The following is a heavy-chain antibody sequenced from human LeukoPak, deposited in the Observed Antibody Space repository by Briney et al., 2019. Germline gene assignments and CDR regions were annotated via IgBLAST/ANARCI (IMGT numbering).Heavy chain of an antibody. D-gene: IGHD3-22*01. CDR1: GGSFSGYY. J-gene: IGHJ6*02. CDR3: ARGYDSSGYYRYYYGMDV. CDR2: INHSGST. V-gene: IGHV4-34*01. Sequence: YPSETLSLTCAVYGGSFSGYYWSWIRQPPGKGLEWIGEINHSGSTNYSPSLRSRVTISVDTSKNQFSLKLSSVTAADTAVYYCARGYDSSGYYRYYYGMDVWGQGTTVTVSS.